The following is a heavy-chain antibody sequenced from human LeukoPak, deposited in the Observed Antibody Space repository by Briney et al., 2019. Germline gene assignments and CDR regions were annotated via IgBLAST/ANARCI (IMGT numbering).Heavy chain of an antibody. D-gene: IGHD1-26*01. CDR3: ARDKSARVGATTSAFDL. Sequence: ASVKVSCKASGDTFTGYYMHWGGQAPRQGREWRGWINPNSGGTNYAQKFQGRVTMTRDTSIRTAYMELSRLRSDDTAVYYCARDKSARVGATTSAFDLWGQGTMVTVSS. V-gene: IGHV1-2*02. CDR2: INPNSGGT. J-gene: IGHJ3*01. CDR1: GDTFTGYY.